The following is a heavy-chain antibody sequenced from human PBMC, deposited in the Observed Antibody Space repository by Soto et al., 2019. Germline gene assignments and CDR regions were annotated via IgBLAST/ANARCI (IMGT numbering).Heavy chain of an antibody. D-gene: IGHD6-6*01. CDR1: GLTFSDSA. V-gene: IGHV3-73*01. J-gene: IGHJ6*02. CDR3: AKNLYSSSSRKSVYYYYGMDV. CDR2: IRSKTNNYAT. Sequence: GGSLRLSCAASGLTFSDSAIHWVRQASGKGLEWVGRIRSKTNNYATTYAASVKGRFTISRDNSKNTLYLQMNSLRAEDMAVYYCAKNLYSSSSRKSVYYYYGMDVWGQGTTVTVSS.